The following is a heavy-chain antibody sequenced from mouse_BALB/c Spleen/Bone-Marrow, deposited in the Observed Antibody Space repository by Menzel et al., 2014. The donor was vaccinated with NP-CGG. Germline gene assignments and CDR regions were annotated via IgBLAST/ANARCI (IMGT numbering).Heavy chain of an antibody. CDR1: GHTFSASG. Sequence: QVQLQQAGTALVRPGASVKMSCNPCGHTFSASGIRWVNQRTAQGLEWIGDIYTGSGSTYYNEKFKGKATLTEDKYSNPVLLHSSSVTSEHDAGGFCALDFCGSSGARDYWGQGSSATVAS. CDR2: IYTGSGST. D-gene: IGHD1-1*01. J-gene: IGHJ4*01. CDR3: ALDFCGSSGARDY. V-gene: IGHV1-81*01.